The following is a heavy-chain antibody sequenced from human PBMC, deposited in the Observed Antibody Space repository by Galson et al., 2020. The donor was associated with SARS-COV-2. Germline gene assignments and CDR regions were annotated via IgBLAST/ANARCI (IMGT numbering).Heavy chain of an antibody. Sequence: GESLKISCAASGFTFSNYGMHWVRQAPGKGLEWVAVIFHDGVNKYYSDSVKGRFTISRDNSKNTLYLEMNSLRAEDTALYYCAREGRYTSGLDDAFDVWGQGSMVTVSS. CDR3: AREGRYTSGLDDAFDV. D-gene: IGHD6-19*01. CDR1: GFTFSNYG. CDR2: IFHDGVNK. V-gene: IGHV3-33*01. J-gene: IGHJ3*01.